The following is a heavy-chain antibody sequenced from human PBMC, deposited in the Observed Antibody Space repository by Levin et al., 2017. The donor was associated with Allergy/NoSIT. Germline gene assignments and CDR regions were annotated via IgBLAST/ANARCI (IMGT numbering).Heavy chain of an antibody. J-gene: IGHJ4*02. CDR3: AKDSYPNGGIVVVFDY. CDR1: GFTFSSYA. CDR2: ISGSGGST. D-gene: IGHD3-22*01. V-gene: IGHV3-23*01. Sequence: GGSLRLSCAASGFTFSSYAMSWVRQAPGKGLEWVSAISGSGGSTYYADSVKGRFTISRDNSKNTLYLQMNSLRAEDTAVYYCAKDSYPNGGIVVVFDYWGQGTLVTVSS.